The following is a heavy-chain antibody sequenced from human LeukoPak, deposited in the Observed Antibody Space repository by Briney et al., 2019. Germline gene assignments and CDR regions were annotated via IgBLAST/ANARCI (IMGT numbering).Heavy chain of an antibody. CDR2: IYYSGST. Sequence: SETLSLTCTVSGGPISNYYRSWIRQPPGKGLEWIGHIYYSGSTNYNPSLKSRVTISLDTSKNQFSLKLSSVTAADTAVYYCARLRGGYSYDYSGPTLDYWGQGTLVTVSS. CDR3: ARLRGGYSYDYSGPTLDY. D-gene: IGHD5-18*01. J-gene: IGHJ4*02. V-gene: IGHV4-59*08. CDR1: GGPISNYY.